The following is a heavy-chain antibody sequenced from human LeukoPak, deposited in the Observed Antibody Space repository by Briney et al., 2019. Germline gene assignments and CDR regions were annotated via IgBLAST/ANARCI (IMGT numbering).Heavy chain of an antibody. CDR3: ARDNRYSYGLGPPTSVFDY. CDR1: GGTFSSYA. CDR2: IIPIFGTA. V-gene: IGHV1-69*01. Sequence: GSSVKVSCKASGGTFSSYAISWVRQAPGQGLEWMGGIIPIFGTANYAQKFQGRVTITADESTSTAYMELSSLRSEDTAAYYCARDNRYSYGLGPPTSVFDYWGQGTLVTVSS. D-gene: IGHD5-18*01. J-gene: IGHJ4*02.